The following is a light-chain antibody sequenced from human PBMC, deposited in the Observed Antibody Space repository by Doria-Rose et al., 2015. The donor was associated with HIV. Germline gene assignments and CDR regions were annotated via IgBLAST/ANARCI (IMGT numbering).Light chain of an antibody. CDR2: AAS. CDR1: QTVSTY. V-gene: IGKV1-39*01. CDR3: RQNSSTLPWT. J-gene: IGKJ3*01. Sequence: TQMSQSPCSLSASIGDRVTIACRASQTVSTYLNWFQQEQGKDPKLLIYAASRLQSGVPSGSIGSGSATDVTLTISGLQPADFVTSYCRQNSSTLPWTFGPGTKVDMK.